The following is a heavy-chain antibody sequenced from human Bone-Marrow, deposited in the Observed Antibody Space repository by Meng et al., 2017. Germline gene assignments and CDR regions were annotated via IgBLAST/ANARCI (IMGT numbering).Heavy chain of an antibody. D-gene: IGHD6-19*01. Sequence: GESLKISCAASGFTVSSNYMSWVRQAPGKGLEWVSVIYSGGSTYYADSVKSRFTISRDNSKNTLYLQMNSLRAEDTAVYYCAGSYSSGWYFSSAYFDYWGQGTLVTVSS. J-gene: IGHJ4*02. CDR2: IYSGGST. CDR1: GFTVSSNY. CDR3: AGSYSSGWYFSSAYFDY. V-gene: IGHV3-66*02.